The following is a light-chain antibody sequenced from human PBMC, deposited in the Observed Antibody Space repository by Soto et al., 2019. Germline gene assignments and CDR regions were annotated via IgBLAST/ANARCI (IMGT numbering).Light chain of an antibody. CDR3: QHIYSDT. V-gene: IGKV1-39*01. J-gene: IGKJ1*01. CDR1: QHINNY. CDR2: GAS. Sequence: DTQVTQSPSSLSASVGDRVIMTCRASQHINNYLNWYQHKSGEAPKLLITGASSLQKGVPSRFSGSGSGTDFTLTITNLQPEDFATYYCQHIYSDTVGHGT.